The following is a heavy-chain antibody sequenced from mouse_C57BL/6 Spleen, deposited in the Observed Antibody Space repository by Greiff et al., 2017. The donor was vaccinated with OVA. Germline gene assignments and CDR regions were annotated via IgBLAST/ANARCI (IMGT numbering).Heavy chain of an antibody. J-gene: IGHJ1*03. Sequence: EVQLQQSGPVLVKPGASVKMSCKASGYTFTDYYMNWVKQSHGKSLEWIGVINPYNGGTSYNQKFKGKATLTVDKSSSTAYMELNSLTSEDSAVYYCARYTTVVATPHWYFDVWGTGTTVTVSS. D-gene: IGHD1-1*01. V-gene: IGHV1-19*01. CDR1: GYTFTDYY. CDR3: ARYTTVVATPHWYFDV. CDR2: INPYNGGT.